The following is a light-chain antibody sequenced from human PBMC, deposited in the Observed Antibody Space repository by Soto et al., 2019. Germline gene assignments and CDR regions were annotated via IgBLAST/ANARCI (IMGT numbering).Light chain of an antibody. CDR1: QSVSSN. CDR2: GAF. Sequence: EIVMTQSPVTLSVSPGERATLSCRASQSVSSNLAWYQQKPGQAPSLLIYGAFTRATGIPARFSGTGSGTEFTLTISSLQPDDFATYYCQHYNSYSEAFGQGTKVDI. J-gene: IGKJ1*01. V-gene: IGKV3-15*01. CDR3: QHYNSYSEA.